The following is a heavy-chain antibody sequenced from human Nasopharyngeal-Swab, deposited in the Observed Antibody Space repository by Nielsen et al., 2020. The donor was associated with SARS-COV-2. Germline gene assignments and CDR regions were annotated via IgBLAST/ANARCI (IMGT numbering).Heavy chain of an antibody. V-gene: IGHV3-11*01. CDR1: GFTFSDHQ. D-gene: IGHD5-18*01. J-gene: IGHJ4*02. Sequence: GESLKISCAASGFTFSDHQMSWIRQDSGKRLEWIAFISATGRPLYYADSVKGRFTISRDNAKDSLYLQMNSLRAEDTAVYYCARDPDTSLKVDVWDQGTLVTVSS. CDR3: ARDPDTSLKVDV. CDR2: ISATGRPL.